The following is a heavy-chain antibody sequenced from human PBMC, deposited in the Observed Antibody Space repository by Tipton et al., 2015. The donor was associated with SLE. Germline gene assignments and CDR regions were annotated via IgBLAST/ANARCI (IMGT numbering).Heavy chain of an antibody. D-gene: IGHD1-14*01. CDR2: VIPILGTT. V-gene: IGHV1-69*05. CDR3: ARVAPKRTPGFDYFMDV. J-gene: IGHJ6*03. Sequence: QLVQSGAEVKKPGSSVKVSCKASGGSFTKEGITWVRQAPGQGLEWVGGVIPILGTTNYAQNLEGRLTISTDESTGTSYMELSSLRSDDTAVYFCARVAPKRTPGFDYFMDVWGKGTTVTVSS. CDR1: GGSFTKEG.